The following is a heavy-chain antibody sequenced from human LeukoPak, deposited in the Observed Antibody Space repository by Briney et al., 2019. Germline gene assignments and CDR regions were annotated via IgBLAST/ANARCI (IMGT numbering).Heavy chain of an antibody. Sequence: SETLSLTCTVSGGSISGGYWSWIRQPPGRGLEWIGYVYTSGSTNYNPSLKGRVTISVDTSKSQFALKLSSVTAADTAVYYCAKSYFDYSTYYSYYFNLWGQGALVTVSS. CDR3: AKSYFDYSTYYSYYFNL. J-gene: IGHJ4*02. CDR2: VYTSGST. D-gene: IGHD4-11*01. CDR1: GGSISGGY. V-gene: IGHV4-4*09.